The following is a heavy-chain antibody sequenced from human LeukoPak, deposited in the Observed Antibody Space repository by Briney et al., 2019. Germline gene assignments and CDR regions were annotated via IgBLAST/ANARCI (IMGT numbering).Heavy chain of an antibody. Sequence: GASVKVSCKAFGYTFISYGISWVRQAPGQGLEWMGWISAYNGNTNYAQRLQGRVTMTTDTSTSTAYMELRSLRSDDTAVYYCARAIAVPDSYHYYGMDVWGQGTTVTVSS. J-gene: IGHJ6*02. D-gene: IGHD6-19*01. CDR2: ISAYNGNT. CDR1: GYTFISYG. CDR3: ARAIAVPDSYHYYGMDV. V-gene: IGHV1-18*01.